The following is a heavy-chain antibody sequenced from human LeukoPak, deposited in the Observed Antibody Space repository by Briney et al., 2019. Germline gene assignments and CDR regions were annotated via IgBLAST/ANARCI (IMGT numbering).Heavy chain of an antibody. CDR1: GYTFTGYY. Sequence: ASLKVSCKASGYTFTGYYMHWVRQAPGQGLEWMGRINPNSGGTNYAQKFQGRVTMTRDTSISTAYMELSSLRSEDTAVYYCAREMDVVVRQLAHYAFDIWGQGTMVTVSS. CDR2: INPNSGGT. CDR3: AREMDVVVRQLAHYAFDI. J-gene: IGHJ3*02. V-gene: IGHV1-2*06. D-gene: IGHD2-2*01.